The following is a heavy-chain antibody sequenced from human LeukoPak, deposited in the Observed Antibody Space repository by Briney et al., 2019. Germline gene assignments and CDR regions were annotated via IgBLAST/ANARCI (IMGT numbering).Heavy chain of an antibody. J-gene: IGHJ6*03. CDR1: GYTFTSYG. CDR2: ISAYNGNT. Sequence: ASVKVSCKASGYTFTSYGISWVQQAPGQGLEWMGWISAYNGNTNYAQKLQGRVTMTTDTSTSTAYMELRSLRSDDTAVYYCARRSAGEDAYYYYYYMDVWGKGTTVTVSS. D-gene: IGHD3-10*01. CDR3: ARRSAGEDAYYYYYYMDV. V-gene: IGHV1-18*01.